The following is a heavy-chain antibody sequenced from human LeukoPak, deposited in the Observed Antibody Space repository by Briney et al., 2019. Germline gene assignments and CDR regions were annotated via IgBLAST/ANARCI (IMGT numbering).Heavy chain of an antibody. CDR3: AREGYCSSTSCYGWVGYYYYMDV. CDR2: IYTSGST. CDR1: GGSISSYY. J-gene: IGHJ6*03. Sequence: SETLSLTCTVSGGSISSYYWSWIRQPPGKGLEWIGRIYTSGSTNYNPYLKSRVTISVDTSKNQFSLKLSSVTAADTAVYYCAREGYCSSTSCYGWVGYYYYMDVWGKGTTVTISS. D-gene: IGHD2-2*01. V-gene: IGHV4-4*08.